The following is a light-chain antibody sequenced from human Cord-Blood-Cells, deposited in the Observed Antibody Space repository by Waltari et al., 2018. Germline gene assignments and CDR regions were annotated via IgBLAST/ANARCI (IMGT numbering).Light chain of an antibody. J-gene: IGKJ4*01. Sequence: DIRMTQSPSSRPASVGEKVTITCRASQGISNYLAWYQQKPGKVPKLLIYAASTLQSGVPSRFSGSGSGTDFTLTISSLQPEDVATYYCQKYNSAPLTFGGGTKVEIK. CDR3: QKYNSAPLT. CDR1: QGISNY. V-gene: IGKV1-27*01. CDR2: AAS.